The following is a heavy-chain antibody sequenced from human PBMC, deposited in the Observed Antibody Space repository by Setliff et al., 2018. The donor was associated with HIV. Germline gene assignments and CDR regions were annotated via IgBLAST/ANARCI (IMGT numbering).Heavy chain of an antibody. CDR1: GGSFSAYS. CDR2: INHSGGT. CDR3: ARPTTGVGGGAAFDI. V-gene: IGHV4-34*01. D-gene: IGHD2-8*01. Sequence: PSETLSLTCAVFGGSFSAYSWNWIRQPPGTGLEWIGEINHSGGTNFNPSLKSRVTISIDTSKNQFSLNLSSLTAADTAVYFCARPTTGVGGGAAFDIWGQGTMVTVSS. J-gene: IGHJ3*02.